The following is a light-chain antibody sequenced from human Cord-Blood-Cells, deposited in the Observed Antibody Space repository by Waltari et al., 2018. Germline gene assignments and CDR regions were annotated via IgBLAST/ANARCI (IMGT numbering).Light chain of an antibody. CDR3: AAWDDSLNGWV. J-gene: IGLJ3*02. V-gene: IGLV1-36*01. CDR1: CSIIGNTA. Sequence: QSVLTPPPSLSEAPRQRVPISCSGSCSIIGNTAVTWYQQLPGKAPKLLIYYDDLLPSGVSDRFSGSKSGTSASLAISGLQSEDEADYYCAAWDDSLNGWVFGGGTKLTVL. CDR2: YDD.